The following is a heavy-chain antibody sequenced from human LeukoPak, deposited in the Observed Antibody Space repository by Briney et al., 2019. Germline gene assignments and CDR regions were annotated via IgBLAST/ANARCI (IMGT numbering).Heavy chain of an antibody. CDR1: GFTFSSYW. Sequence: GGSLRLSCAASGFTFSSYWMSWVRQAPGKGLEWVANIKQDGSEKYYVDSVKGRFTISRDNSKNTLYLQMNSLRAEDTAGYYCAKGGDWDIVVVPAAIDYWGQGTLVTVSS. V-gene: IGHV3-7*03. CDR2: IKQDGSEK. J-gene: IGHJ4*02. CDR3: AKGGDWDIVVVPAAIDY. D-gene: IGHD2-2*01.